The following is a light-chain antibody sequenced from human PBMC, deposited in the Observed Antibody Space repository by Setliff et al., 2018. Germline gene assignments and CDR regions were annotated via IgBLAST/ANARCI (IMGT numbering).Light chain of an antibody. V-gene: IGLV2-8*01. CDR2: EVS. CDR1: SRDVGGFNF. Sequence: QSVLTQPPSASGSPGQSVAISCTGTSRDVGGFNFVSWYQQHPGKAPKLIIYEVSKRPSGVPDRFSGSKSGNTASLTVFGLQAEDEADYYCSSYAGNYIYVFGSGTKVTVL. J-gene: IGLJ1*01. CDR3: SSYAGNYIYV.